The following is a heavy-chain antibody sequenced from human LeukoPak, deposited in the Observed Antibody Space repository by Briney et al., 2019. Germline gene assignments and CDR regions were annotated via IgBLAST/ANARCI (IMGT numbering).Heavy chain of an antibody. Sequence: SETLSLTCAVYGGSFSAYYWSWIRQSPGKGLEWIAEINHRGDTNYNSSVKSGVTISVHTSKNQFSLKVSSLTAADTAVYYCARGPTISETGYFDYWGQGTLVTVSS. CDR3: ARGPTISETGYFDY. V-gene: IGHV4-34*01. CDR2: INHRGDT. CDR1: GGSFSAYY. D-gene: IGHD1-1*01. J-gene: IGHJ4*03.